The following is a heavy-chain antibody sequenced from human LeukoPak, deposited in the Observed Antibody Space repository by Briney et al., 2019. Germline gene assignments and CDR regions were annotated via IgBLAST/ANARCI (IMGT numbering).Heavy chain of an antibody. Sequence: GGSLRPSCAASGFSFSSYWMHWVRQAPGKGLVWVSRINGDGSSTRYADSVKGRFTISRDNSKNMLYLQMSSLTIEDTAVYYCAKDRDTAVVYFYYGMDVWGQGTTVIVSS. CDR3: AKDRDTAVVYFYYGMDV. CDR2: INGDGSST. CDR1: GFSFSSYW. J-gene: IGHJ6*02. D-gene: IGHD5-18*01. V-gene: IGHV3-74*01.